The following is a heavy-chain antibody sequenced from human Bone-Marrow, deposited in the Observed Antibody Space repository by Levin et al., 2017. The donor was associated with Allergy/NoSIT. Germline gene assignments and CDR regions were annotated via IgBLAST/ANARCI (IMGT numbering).Heavy chain of an antibody. J-gene: IGHJ4*02. CDR1: GFTFSTYA. CDR3: ARDIIHYYDSSGYSDY. D-gene: IGHD3-22*01. V-gene: IGHV3-30-3*01. CDR2: ISYDGSNK. Sequence: GGSLRLSCAASGFTFSTYAMHWVRQAPGKGLEWVAVISYDGSNKYYADSVKGRFTISRDHSKNTLYLQMNSLRAEDTAVYYCARDIIHYYDSSGYSDYWRQGTVVTVSS.